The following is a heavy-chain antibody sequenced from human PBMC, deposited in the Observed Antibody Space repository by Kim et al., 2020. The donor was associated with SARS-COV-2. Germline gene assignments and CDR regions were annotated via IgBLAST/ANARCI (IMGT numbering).Heavy chain of an antibody. CDR1: GFTFSSYA. V-gene: IGHV3-23*01. Sequence: GGSLRLSCAASGFTFSSYAMSWVRQAPGKGLEWVSAISGSGDSTYYADSVKGRFTISRDNSKNTLYLQMNSLRAEDTAVYYCAKDAQLWPGYGMDVWGQGTTVTVSS. CDR3: AKDAQLWPGYGMDV. J-gene: IGHJ6*02. CDR2: ISGSGDST. D-gene: IGHD5-18*01.